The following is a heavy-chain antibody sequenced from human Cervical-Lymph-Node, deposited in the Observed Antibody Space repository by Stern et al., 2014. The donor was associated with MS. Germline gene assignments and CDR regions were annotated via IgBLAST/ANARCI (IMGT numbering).Heavy chain of an antibody. J-gene: IGHJ2*01. CDR2: IITLFHSA. CDR1: GGAFSDFA. V-gene: IGHV1-69*18. Sequence: QVQLVESGAEVKKPGSSVNVSCKASGGAFSDFAISWVRQAPGQGLAWMGTIITLFHSARYAQKFQGRVTITADESTSTAYIHLSSLSSDDTAVYYCARDKVTGGAYWYFDLWGRGTLVTVSS. D-gene: IGHD2-21*02. CDR3: ARDKVTGGAYWYFDL.